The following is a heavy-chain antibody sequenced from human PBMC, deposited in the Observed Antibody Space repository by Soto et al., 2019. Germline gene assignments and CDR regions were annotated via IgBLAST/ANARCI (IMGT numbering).Heavy chain of an antibody. CDR2: INPNSGGT. CDR1: GYTFTGYY. CDR3: SRVSVYDFGSGYTPPLLGMDV. V-gene: IGHV1-2*04. Sequence: ASVKVSCKASGYTFTGYYMHWVRQAPGQGLEWMGWINPNSGGTNYAQKFQGWVTMTRDTSISTAYMKLSRLRSDGTAVYYGSRVSVYDFGSGYTPPLLGMDVWGQGTTVTVSS. D-gene: IGHD3-3*01. J-gene: IGHJ6*02.